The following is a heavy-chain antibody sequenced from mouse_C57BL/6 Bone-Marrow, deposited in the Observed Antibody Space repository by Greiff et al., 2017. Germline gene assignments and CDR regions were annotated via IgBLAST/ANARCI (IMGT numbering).Heavy chain of an antibody. D-gene: IGHD2-4*01. CDR1: GYTFTDYY. Sequence: VQLQQSGPELVKPGASVKISCKASGYTFTDYYMNWVKQSHGKSLEWIGDINPNNGGTSYNQKFKGKATLTVDKSSSTAYMELRSLTSEDSAVYYCARGDYDVDYWGQGTTLTVSS. CDR3: ARGDYDVDY. V-gene: IGHV1-26*01. CDR2: INPNNGGT. J-gene: IGHJ2*01.